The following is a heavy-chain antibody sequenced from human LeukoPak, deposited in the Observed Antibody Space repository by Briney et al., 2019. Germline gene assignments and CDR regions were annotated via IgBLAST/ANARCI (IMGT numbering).Heavy chain of an antibody. Sequence: ASVKVSCKASGYTFTNYYIHWVRQAPGQGLEWMGLINPSGGSSTYAQNFQGRVTVTRDMATSTVYMELSSLRSEDTAVYYCARGLRSSGYGYWGQETLVTVSS. V-gene: IGHV1-46*01. D-gene: IGHD3-22*01. CDR2: INPSGGSS. CDR3: ARGLRSSGYGY. J-gene: IGHJ4*02. CDR1: GYTFTNYY.